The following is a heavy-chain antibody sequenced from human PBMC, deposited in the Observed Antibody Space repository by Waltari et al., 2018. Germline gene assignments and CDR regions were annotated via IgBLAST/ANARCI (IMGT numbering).Heavy chain of an antibody. V-gene: IGHV3-30*18. CDR3: AKEGNWRYSDNSGYYFDN. J-gene: IGHJ4*02. Sequence: QVHLVESGGGVVQPGRSLRLSCAASGFTFSSYGMHWVRPAPGTGLEWVALIWYDGGDKYYADSVKGRFSISRDNSKNTLYLQMSSLRAEDTAIYYCAKEGNWRYSDNSGYYFDNWGQGTLVTVSS. D-gene: IGHD3-22*01. CDR2: IWYDGGDK. CDR1: GFTFSSYG.